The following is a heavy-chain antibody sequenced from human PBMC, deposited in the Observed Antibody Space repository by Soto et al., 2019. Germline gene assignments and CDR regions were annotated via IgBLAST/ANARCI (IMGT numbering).Heavy chain of an antibody. Sequence: QVTLKESGPVLVKPTETLTLTCTVSGFSVSDTRMRVTWIRQPPGRTLEWLVHIFSRDEKAYATSLQSRLTISEDTSRSQVVLTMTNMDPVDTATYFCARIHNYGDYYFDFWGQGALVTVSS. CDR1: GFSVSDTRMR. CDR2: IFSRDEK. J-gene: IGHJ4*02. V-gene: IGHV2-26*01. CDR3: ARIHNYGDYYFDF. D-gene: IGHD4-17*01.